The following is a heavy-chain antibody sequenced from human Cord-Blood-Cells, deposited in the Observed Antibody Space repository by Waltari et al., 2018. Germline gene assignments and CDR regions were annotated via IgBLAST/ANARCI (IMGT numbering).Heavy chain of an antibody. CDR1: GYTFTGYS. CDR2: INPNSGGT. J-gene: IGHJ4*02. CDR3: AREKDLRYFDWPLGY. D-gene: IGHD3-9*01. Sequence: QVQLVQSGAEVKKPGASVKVSCKASGYTFTGYSMHWVRQAPVQGLEWMGRINPNSGGTNYAQKFQGRVTMTRDTSSSRAYMERSRLRSDDTAVYYCAREKDLRYFDWPLGYWGQGTLVTVSS. V-gene: IGHV1-2*06.